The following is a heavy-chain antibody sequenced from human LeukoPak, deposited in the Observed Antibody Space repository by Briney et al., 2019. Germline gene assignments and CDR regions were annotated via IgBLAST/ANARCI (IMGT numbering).Heavy chain of an antibody. D-gene: IGHD3-16*01. CDR1: GVSISSYY. CDR3: ARHYGP. J-gene: IGHJ5*02. Sequence: SSETLSLTCTVSGVSISSYYWSWIRQPPGKGLEWVGYIYHSGTTKYNPSLNSRVTISIDTSENQFSLKLNSVTAADTAVYYCARHYGPWGQGTLATVSS. V-gene: IGHV4-59*01. CDR2: IYHSGTT.